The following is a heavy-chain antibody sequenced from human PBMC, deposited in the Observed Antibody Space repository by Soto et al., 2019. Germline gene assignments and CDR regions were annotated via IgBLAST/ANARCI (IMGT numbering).Heavy chain of an antibody. CDR1: GFTFSSYS. Sequence: EVQLVESGGGLVKPGGSLRLSCAASGFTFSSYSMNWVRQAPGKGLEWVSSISSSSSYIYYADSVKGRFTISRDNAKNSLYLQMNSLRAEDTDVYYGARDEPGAVVYYGMDVWGQGTTVTVSS. J-gene: IGHJ6*02. V-gene: IGHV3-21*01. D-gene: IGHD2-15*01. CDR3: ARDEPGAVVYYGMDV. CDR2: ISSSSSYI.